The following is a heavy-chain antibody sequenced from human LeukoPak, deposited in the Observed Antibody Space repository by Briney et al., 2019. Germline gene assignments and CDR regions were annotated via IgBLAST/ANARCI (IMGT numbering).Heavy chain of an antibody. CDR3: AKDGDSSGFYLYYFDY. CDR2: ISGRGGST. V-gene: IGHV3-23*01. Sequence: GGSLRLSCAASGFTFSNNAMSWVRQAPGKGREWVSAISGRGGSTYYADSVKGRFTISRDNSKNTLYLQMNSLRAGDTAVYYCAKDGDSSGFYLYYFDYWGQGTLVTVSS. J-gene: IGHJ4*02. D-gene: IGHD3-22*01. CDR1: GFTFSNNA.